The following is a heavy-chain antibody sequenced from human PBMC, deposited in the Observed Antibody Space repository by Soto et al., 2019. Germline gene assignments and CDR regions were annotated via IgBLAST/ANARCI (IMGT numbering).Heavy chain of an antibody. Sequence: QVQLVESGGGVVQPGRSLRLSCAASGFTFSSYAMHWVRQAPGKGLEWVAVMSYDGSNKYYADSVKGRFTISRDNSKNTLYLQMNSLRAEDTAVYYCARFKGCSGGSCYPYVDYWGQGTLVTVSS. CDR2: MSYDGSNK. J-gene: IGHJ4*02. D-gene: IGHD2-15*01. V-gene: IGHV3-30-3*01. CDR3: ARFKGCSGGSCYPYVDY. CDR1: GFTFSSYA.